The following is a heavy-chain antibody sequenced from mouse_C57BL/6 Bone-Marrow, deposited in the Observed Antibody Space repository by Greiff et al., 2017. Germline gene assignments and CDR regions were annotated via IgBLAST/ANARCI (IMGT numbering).Heavy chain of an antibody. V-gene: IGHV1-81*01. CDR2: IYPRSGNT. CDR3: ARGGWVAY. J-gene: IGHJ3*01. CDR1: GYTFTSYG. Sequence: QVQLQQSGAELARPGASVKLSCKASGYTFTSYGISWVKQRTGQGLEWIGEIYPRSGNTYYNEKVKGKATLSADKSSRTAYMELRSLTSEDSAVYFCARGGWVAYWGQGTLVTVSA.